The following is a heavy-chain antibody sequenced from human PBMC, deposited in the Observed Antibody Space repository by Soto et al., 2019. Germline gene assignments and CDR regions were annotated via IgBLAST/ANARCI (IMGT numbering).Heavy chain of an antibody. CDR2: INAGNGNT. J-gene: IGHJ3*02. V-gene: IGHV1-3*01. Sequence: GASVKVSCKASGYTFTSYAMHWVRQAPGQRLEWMGWINAGNGNTKYSQKFQGRVTITRDTSASTAYMELSSLRSEDTAVYYCAREKFDQAVFDIWGQGTMVTVSS. D-gene: IGHD3-9*01. CDR3: AREKFDQAVFDI. CDR1: GYTFTSYA.